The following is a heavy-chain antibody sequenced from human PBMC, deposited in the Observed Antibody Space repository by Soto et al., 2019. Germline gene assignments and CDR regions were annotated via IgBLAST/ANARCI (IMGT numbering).Heavy chain of an antibody. V-gene: IGHV3-74*01. CDR2: INSDGSST. CDR1: GFTFSSYW. Sequence: EVQLVESGGGIVQPGGSLRLSCAASGFTFSSYWMHWVRQAPGKGLVWVSRINSDGSSTSYADSVKGRFTISRDNAKNTLYLQMNSLRAEDTAVYYFARGVVVVPAMSWFDPLGQGTLVTVSS. D-gene: IGHD2-2*01. J-gene: IGHJ5*02. CDR3: ARGVVVVPAMSWFDP.